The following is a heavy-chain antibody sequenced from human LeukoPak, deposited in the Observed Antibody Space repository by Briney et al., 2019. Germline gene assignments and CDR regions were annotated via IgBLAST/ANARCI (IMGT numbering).Heavy chain of an antibody. D-gene: IGHD6-13*01. CDR1: GGSISSYY. V-gene: IGHV4-59*08. Sequence: SETLSLTCTVSGGSISSYYWSWIRQPPGKGLEWIGYIYYSGSTNYNPSLKSRVTISVDTSKNQFSLKLSSVTAADTAVYYCARGYSSSQDFDYWGQGTLVTVSS. J-gene: IGHJ4*02. CDR3: ARGYSSSQDFDY. CDR2: IYYSGST.